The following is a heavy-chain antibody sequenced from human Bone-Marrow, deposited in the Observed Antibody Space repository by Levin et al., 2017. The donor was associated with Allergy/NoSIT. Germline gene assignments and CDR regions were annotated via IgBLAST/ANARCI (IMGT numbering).Heavy chain of an antibody. CDR3: AKGLSMRYFFDL. CDR1: GITFNRYA. Sequence: PGESLKISCEASGITFNRYAMSWVRQAPGKGLEWVSTLSGNGDRAYYADSVKGRFTIFKDDSKTTMQMDSLRAEDTAVYYCAKGLSMRYFFDLWGRGTLVTVSS. CDR2: LSGNGDRA. J-gene: IGHJ2*01. V-gene: IGHV3-23*01. D-gene: IGHD2-2*01.